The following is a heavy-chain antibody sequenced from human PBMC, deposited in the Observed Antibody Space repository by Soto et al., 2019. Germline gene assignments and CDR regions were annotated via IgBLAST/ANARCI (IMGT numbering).Heavy chain of an antibody. CDR3: AKDSSVGRFDY. CDR2: ISYDGSNK. V-gene: IGHV3-30*18. Sequence: GGSLRLSCAASGFTFSSYGMHWVRQAPGKGLEWVAVISYDGSNKYYADSVKGRFTISRDNSKNTLYLQMNSLRAEETAVYYCAKDSSVGRFDYWGQGTLVTVSS. J-gene: IGHJ4*02. D-gene: IGHD6-25*01. CDR1: GFTFSSYG.